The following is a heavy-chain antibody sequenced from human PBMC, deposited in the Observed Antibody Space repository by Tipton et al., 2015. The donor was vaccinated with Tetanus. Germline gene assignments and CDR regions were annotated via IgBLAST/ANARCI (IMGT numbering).Heavy chain of an antibody. CDR1: GGSISSDGAY. V-gene: IGHV4-31*03. Sequence: TLSLTCTVSGGSISSDGAYWSWIRQHPGEGLEWIGYISNSGSTHYNPSLKSRLTMSADPAKNQFSLRLTSVTAADTAVYYCARIHDFWSGYFDFWGQGTLVTVSP. CDR3: ARIHDFWSGYFDF. J-gene: IGHJ4*02. D-gene: IGHD3-3*01. CDR2: ISNSGST.